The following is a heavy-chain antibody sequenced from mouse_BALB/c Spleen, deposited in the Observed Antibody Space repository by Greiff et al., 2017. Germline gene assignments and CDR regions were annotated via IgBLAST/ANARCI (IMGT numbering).Heavy chain of an antibody. CDR3: ARHYRYDDWYFDV. CDR2: IYPGNVNT. V-gene: IGHV1S56*01. J-gene: IGHJ1*01. D-gene: IGHD2-14*01. Sequence: VQLQQSGPELVKPGASVRISCKASGYTFTSYYIHWVKQRPGQGLEWIGWIYPGNVNTKYNEKFKGKATLTADKSSSTAYMQLSSLTSEDSAVYFCARHYRYDDWYFDVWGAGTTVTVSS. CDR1: GYTFTSYY.